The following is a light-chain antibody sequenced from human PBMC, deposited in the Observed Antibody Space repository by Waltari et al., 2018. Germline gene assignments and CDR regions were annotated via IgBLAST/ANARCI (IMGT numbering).Light chain of an antibody. CDR3: MQALQTWT. J-gene: IGKJ1*01. Sequence: EIVMTHSPLYLPGTPGEPASNSCRSSQSLLHSNGYNYLDWYLQNPGQSPQLLIYLASNRASGVPDRFSGSGSGTNFTLKITRVEAEDVGVYYCMQALQTWTFGQGTKVEIK. CDR1: QSLLHSNGYNY. V-gene: IGKV2-28*01. CDR2: LAS.